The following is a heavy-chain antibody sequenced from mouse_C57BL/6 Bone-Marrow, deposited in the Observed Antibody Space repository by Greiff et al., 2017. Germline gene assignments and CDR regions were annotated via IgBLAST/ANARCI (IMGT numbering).Heavy chain of an antibody. CDR2: ISSGGSYT. J-gene: IGHJ3*01. Sequence: EVQLVESGGDLVTPGGSLKLSCAASGFTFSSYGMSWVRQTPDKRLEWVATISSGGSYTYYPDSVKGRFTISRDNAKNTLYLQMSRLKSEDTAMYYCARHSNSWFAYWGQGTLVTVSA. V-gene: IGHV5-6*01. CDR3: ARHSNSWFAY. CDR1: GFTFSSYG. D-gene: IGHD2-5*01.